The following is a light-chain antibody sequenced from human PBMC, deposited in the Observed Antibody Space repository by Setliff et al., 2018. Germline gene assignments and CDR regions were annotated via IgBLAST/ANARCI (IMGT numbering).Light chain of an antibody. V-gene: IGLV2-18*02. J-gene: IGLJ1*01. Sequence: QSVLTQPPSVSGSPGQSVTISCTGTYSDVGGFDRVSWYQQPPGTAPKLIIYEVSHRPSGVSDRFSGSKSGTTASLTISGLRAEDEADYYCYSYTASTSYVFGTGTKVTVL. CDR3: YSYTASTSYV. CDR1: YSDVGGFDR. CDR2: EVS.